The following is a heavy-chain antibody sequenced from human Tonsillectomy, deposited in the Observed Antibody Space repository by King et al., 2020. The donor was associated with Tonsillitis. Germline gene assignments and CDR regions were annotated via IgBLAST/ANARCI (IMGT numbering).Heavy chain of an antibody. Sequence: VQLVESGGGLVQPGGSLRLSCAAAGFTLSDFRMNWVRQAPGKGLEWISYISRSGSTIYYADSVKGRFTISRDNAKSSLYLQMNSLRDEDTAVYFCARSSTPRWEVLDYWGQGTLVTVSS. CDR1: GFTLSDFR. CDR2: ISRSGSTI. V-gene: IGHV3-48*02. D-gene: IGHD1-26*01. CDR3: ARSSTPRWEVLDY. J-gene: IGHJ4*02.